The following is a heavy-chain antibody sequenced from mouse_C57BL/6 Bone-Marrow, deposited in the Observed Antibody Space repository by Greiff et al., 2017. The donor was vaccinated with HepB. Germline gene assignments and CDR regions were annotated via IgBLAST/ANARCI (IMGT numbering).Heavy chain of an antibody. CDR2: ISDGGSYT. Sequence: EVKLVESGGGLVKPGGSLKLSCAASGFTFSSYAMSWVRQTPEKRLEWVATISDGGSYTYYPDNVKGRFTISRDNAKNNLYLQMSHLKSEDTAMYYCGRGRFAYWGQGTLVTVSA. V-gene: IGHV5-4*03. CDR1: GFTFSSYA. J-gene: IGHJ3*01. CDR3: GRGRFAY.